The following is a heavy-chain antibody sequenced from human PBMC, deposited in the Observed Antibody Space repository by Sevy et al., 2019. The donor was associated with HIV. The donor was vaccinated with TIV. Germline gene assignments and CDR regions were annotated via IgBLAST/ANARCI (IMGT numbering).Heavy chain of an antibody. D-gene: IGHD3-16*01. V-gene: IGHV3-15*01. CDR2: VKSKTDGGTT. CDR3: TTGGSLFQH. CDR1: GFTFSNAW. J-gene: IGHJ1*01. Sequence: GGSLRLSCAASGFTFSNAWMSWVRQAPGKGLEWVGHVKSKTDGGTTDSPAPVRGRFTISRDYSKNTLYLQMNSLKTEDTAVYYCTTGGSLFQHWGQGTLVTVSS.